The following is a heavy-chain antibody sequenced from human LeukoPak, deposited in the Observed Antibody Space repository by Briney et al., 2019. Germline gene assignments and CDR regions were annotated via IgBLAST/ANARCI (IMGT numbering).Heavy chain of an antibody. CDR1: GFTFSSYA. CDR3: ASDSSSWIAFDI. CDR2: ISGSGGST. V-gene: IGHV3-23*01. J-gene: IGHJ3*02. D-gene: IGHD6-13*01. Sequence: SGGSLRLSCVASGFTFSSYAMSWVRQAPGKGLEWVSAISGSGGSTYYADSVKGRFTISRDNSKNTLYLQMNSLRAEDTAVYYCASDSSSWIAFDIWGQGTMVTVSS.